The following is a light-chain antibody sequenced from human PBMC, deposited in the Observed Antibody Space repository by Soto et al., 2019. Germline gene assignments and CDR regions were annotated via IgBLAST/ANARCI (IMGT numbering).Light chain of an antibody. CDR2: GAS. CDR3: QQYTRTLT. J-gene: IGKJ4*01. V-gene: IGKV3-15*01. Sequence: EIVMTQSPAALSVYPGERATLSCRASQSVSSNLAWYQQKPGQAPRLLTYGASTRATGIPAGFSGSGSGTEFTLTISSLQSEDFAVYYCQQYTRTLTFGGGTKVDIK. CDR1: QSVSSN.